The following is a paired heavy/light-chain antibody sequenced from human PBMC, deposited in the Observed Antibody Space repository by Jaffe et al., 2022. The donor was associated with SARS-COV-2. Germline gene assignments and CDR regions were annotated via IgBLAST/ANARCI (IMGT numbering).Heavy chain of an antibody. V-gene: IGHV3-7*03. J-gene: IGHJ4*02. CDR2: IKGDGSEK. Sequence: EVQLVESGGGLVQPGGSLRLSCAASGFSFSTSWMRWVRQAPGKGLEWVANIKGDGSEKNYLGSVEGRFTISRDNAENSLYLQMNSLRADDTAVYYCAKEGPYSADHWGQGTLVTVSS. CDR3: AKEGPYSADH. CDR1: GFSFSTSW. D-gene: IGHD6-13*01.
Light chain of an antibody. V-gene: IGLV2-18*02. CDR1: SSDVGGYNR. CDR2: EVT. Sequence: QSALTQPPSVSGSPGQSVTISCTGTSSDVGGYNRVSWYQQPPGTAPKLMIYEVTNRPSGVPDRFSGSKSGNTASLTISGLQAEDEAVYYCSSYRSRSTYVFGTGTMVTVL. J-gene: IGLJ1*01. CDR3: SSYRSRSTYV.